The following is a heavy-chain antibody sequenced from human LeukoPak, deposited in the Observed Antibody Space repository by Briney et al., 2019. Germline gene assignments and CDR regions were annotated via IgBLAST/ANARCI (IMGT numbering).Heavy chain of an antibody. J-gene: IGHJ3*02. CDR3: ARAEPYYDFWSGYYSDAFDI. CDR1: GGSFSGYY. Sequence: SQTLSLTCAVHGGSFSGYYWSWIRQPPGKGLEWIGEINHSGSTNYNPSPKSRVTISVDTSKNQFSLKLSSVTAADTAVYYCARAEPYYDFWSGYYSDAFDIWGQGTMVTVSS. CDR2: INHSGST. V-gene: IGHV4-34*01. D-gene: IGHD3-3*01.